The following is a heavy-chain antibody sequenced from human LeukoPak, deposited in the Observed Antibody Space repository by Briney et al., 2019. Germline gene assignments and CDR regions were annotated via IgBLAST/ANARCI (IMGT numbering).Heavy chain of an antibody. CDR3: ARWDSGSYFLDY. Sequence: KPSETLSLTCTVSGGSVSSYYWNWIRQPPGKGLEWIGYIYYSGSTNYNPSLKSRVTISIDTSKNQFSLKLNSVTAADTSVYYCARWDSGSYFLDYWGQGTLVTVSS. V-gene: IGHV4-59*02. J-gene: IGHJ4*02. CDR1: GGSVSSYY. CDR2: IYYSGST. D-gene: IGHD1-26*01.